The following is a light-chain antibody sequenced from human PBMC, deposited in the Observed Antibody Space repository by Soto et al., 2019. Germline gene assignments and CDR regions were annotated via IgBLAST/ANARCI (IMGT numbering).Light chain of an antibody. Sequence: QSVLTQPASVSGSPGQSITISCTGTSSDVGSYNLVSWYQQHPGKAPKLMIYEVSKRPSGVSNRFSGSKSGNTASLTISGLQAEDEADYYCCSYAGSSTSVFGGGTKLTV. V-gene: IGLV2-23*02. J-gene: IGLJ3*02. CDR3: CSYAGSSTSV. CDR2: EVS. CDR1: SSDVGSYNL.